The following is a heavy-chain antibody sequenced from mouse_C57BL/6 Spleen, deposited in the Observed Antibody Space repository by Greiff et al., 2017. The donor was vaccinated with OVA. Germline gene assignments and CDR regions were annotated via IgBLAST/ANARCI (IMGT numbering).Heavy chain of an antibody. V-gene: IGHV1-26*01. D-gene: IGHD2-4*01. J-gene: IGHJ1*03. Sequence: EVQLQQSGPELVKPGASVKISCKASGYTFTDYYMNWVKQSHGKSLEWIGDINPNNGGTSYNQKFKGKATLTVDKSSSTAYMELRSLTSEDSAVYYCAGGLRRDWYFDVWGTGTTVTVAS. CDR1: GYTFTDYY. CDR2: INPNNGGT. CDR3: AGGLRRDWYFDV.